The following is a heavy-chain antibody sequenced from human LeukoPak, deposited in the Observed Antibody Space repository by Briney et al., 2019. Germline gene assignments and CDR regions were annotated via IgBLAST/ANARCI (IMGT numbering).Heavy chain of an antibody. V-gene: IGHV3-15*01. CDR1: GFTFSNAW. D-gene: IGHD1-26*01. Sequence: GGSLRLSCAASGFTFSNAWMSWVRQAPGKGLEWVGRIKSKTDGGTTDYAAPVKGRFTISRDDSKNTLYLQMNSLKTEDTAVYYCTTLYATEWELPKAGVYWGQGTLVTVSS. J-gene: IGHJ4*02. CDR2: IKSKTDGGTT. CDR3: TTLYATEWELPKAGVY.